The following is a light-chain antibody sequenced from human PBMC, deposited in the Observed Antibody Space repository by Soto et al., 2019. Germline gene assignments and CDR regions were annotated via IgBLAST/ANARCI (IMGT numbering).Light chain of an antibody. CDR2: GAS. Sequence: EIVLTQSPGTLSLSPGERATLSCRASQSVSSNYLAWYQQKPGQAPRLLIYGASSRATGIPDRFSGSGFGTDFTLTISRLEPEDFAVYYCQQYGSSLRSFGQGTKVEI. V-gene: IGKV3-20*01. CDR3: QQYGSSLRS. CDR1: QSVSSNY. J-gene: IGKJ1*01.